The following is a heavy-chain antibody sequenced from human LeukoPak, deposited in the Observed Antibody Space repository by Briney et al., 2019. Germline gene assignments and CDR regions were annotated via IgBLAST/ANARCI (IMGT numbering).Heavy chain of an antibody. CDR1: GFTFSSYA. CDR2: ITGSGGST. V-gene: IGHV3-23*01. J-gene: IGHJ4*02. D-gene: IGHD3-22*01. CDR3: AKAAYYDSSGYYSPFDY. Sequence: PGGSLRLSCAASGFTFSSYAMSWVSQAPGRGLEWVSAITGSGGSTYYADSVKGRFNISRDNSKNTLYLQMNSLRAEDTAVYYCAKAAYYDSSGYYSPFDYWGQGTLVTVSS.